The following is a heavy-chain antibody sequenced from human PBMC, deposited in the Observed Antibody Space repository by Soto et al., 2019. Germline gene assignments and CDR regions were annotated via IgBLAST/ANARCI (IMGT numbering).Heavy chain of an antibody. Sequence: EVQLLESGGGLVQPGGSLRLSCAASGFTFTTYAMSWVRQAPGKGLEWVSGIGGSGGNTYYADSVTGRFTIARDDSKNTLYLQMNSLRAEDTAVYFCAKSLLMVYAIRNDYWGQGTLVTVSS. D-gene: IGHD2-8*01. CDR2: IGGSGGNT. CDR3: AKSLLMVYAIRNDY. CDR1: GFTFTTYA. J-gene: IGHJ4*02. V-gene: IGHV3-23*01.